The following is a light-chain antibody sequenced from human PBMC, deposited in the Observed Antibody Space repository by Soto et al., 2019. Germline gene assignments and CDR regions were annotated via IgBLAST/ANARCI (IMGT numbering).Light chain of an antibody. CDR3: MQGTDWPYT. CDR1: QSPVTTDGNTY. V-gene: IGKV2-30*01. CDR2: KVS. Sequence: DIVMTQSPLSLPVTLGQPASISCRSSQSPVTTDGNTYLNWFQQRPGQSPRRLIYKVSIRDSGVPERFSGSGSGTEFTLKISRVEVEYVGLYYCMQGTDWPYTFGQGTKLEI. J-gene: IGKJ2*01.